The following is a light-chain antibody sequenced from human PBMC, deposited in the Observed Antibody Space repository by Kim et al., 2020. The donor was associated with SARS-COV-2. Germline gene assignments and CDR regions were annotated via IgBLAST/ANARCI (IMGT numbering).Light chain of an antibody. V-gene: IGKV3-15*01. Sequence: SPAERATLSCRASQSVNSNLAWYQQKPGQAPRLLIYDAFKRATGIPARFSGSGSGTEFTLTISSLKSEDFAVYYCQQYNYWPGFTFGPGTKVDIK. CDR1: QSVNSN. CDR2: DAF. CDR3: QQYNYWPGFT. J-gene: IGKJ3*01.